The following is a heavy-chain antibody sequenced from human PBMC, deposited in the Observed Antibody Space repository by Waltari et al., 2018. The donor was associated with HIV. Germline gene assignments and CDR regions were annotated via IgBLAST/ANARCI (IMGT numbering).Heavy chain of an antibody. CDR3: AKVSCSSASCYVGGAFDI. D-gene: IGHD2-2*01. J-gene: IGHJ3*02. V-gene: IGHV3-9*01. CDR1: GFTFDDYA. Sequence: EVQLVESGGGLVQPGRSLRLSCEASGFTFDDYAMNWVRQAPGKGLEWVSGITWNSNTIGYADSVKGRFTISRDNAKSSLYLQMSSLRAEDTAFYYCAKVSCSSASCYVGGAFDIWGQGTMVTVSS. CDR2: ITWNSNTI.